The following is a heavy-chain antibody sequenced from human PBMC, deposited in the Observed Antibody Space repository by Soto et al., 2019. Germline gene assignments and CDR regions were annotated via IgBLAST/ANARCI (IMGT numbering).Heavy chain of an antibody. J-gene: IGHJ6*02. CDR3: ARDRIQFSVDV. CDR1: GGSISSGGHY. Sequence: LSLTCSVSGGSISSGGHYWSWIRQHPGKGLEWIGHIYKTGSTDFNPSLKDRLTISIDTSKNQFSLSLRSVTDADTAVYYCARDRIQFSVDVWGQGTTVTVSS. CDR2: IYKTGST. V-gene: IGHV4-31*03. D-gene: IGHD5-18*01.